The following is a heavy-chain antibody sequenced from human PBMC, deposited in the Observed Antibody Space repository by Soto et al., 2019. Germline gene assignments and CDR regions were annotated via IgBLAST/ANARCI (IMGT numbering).Heavy chain of an antibody. CDR2: INAGNGNT. J-gene: IGHJ6*03. CDR3: AREGIAAVRGSHYYYYYMDV. CDR1: GYTFTSYA. Sequence: ASVKVSCKASGYTFTSYAMHWVRQAPGQRLEWMGWINAGNGNTKYSQKFQGRVTITRDTSASTAYMELSSLRSEDTAVYYCAREGIAAVRGSHYYYYYMDVWGKGTTVTVSS. V-gene: IGHV1-3*01. D-gene: IGHD6-13*01.